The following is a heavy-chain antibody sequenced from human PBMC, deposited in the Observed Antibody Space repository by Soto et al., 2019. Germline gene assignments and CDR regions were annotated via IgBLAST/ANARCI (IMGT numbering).Heavy chain of an antibody. CDR1: GGTFSSYA. CDR2: IIPIFGTA. J-gene: IGHJ4*02. D-gene: IGHD3-16*01. V-gene: IGHV1-69*06. CDR3: ALGGGGDDY. Sequence: QVQLVQSGAEVKKPGSSVKVSCKASGGTFSSYAISWVRQAPGQGLEWMGGIIPIFGTANYAQKFQGRVKITGDKSTSTAYMGRGSRRSEDTAVFYCALGGGGDDYWGQGTLVTVSS.